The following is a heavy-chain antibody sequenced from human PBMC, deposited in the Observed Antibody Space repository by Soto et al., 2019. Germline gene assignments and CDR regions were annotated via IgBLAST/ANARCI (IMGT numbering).Heavy chain of an antibody. CDR3: TSRFCSSTSCSPYDF. V-gene: IGHV3-15*05. D-gene: IGHD2-2*01. CDR2: IRTKTDGGTT. J-gene: IGHJ4*02. Sequence: EVQMVESGGGLVKPGGSLRLSCVASGFTLTNAWMSWFRQAPGKGLEWVGRIRTKTDGGTTDYAAPVKGRFTLSRNDTKNTLFLQMSSLSTEDTAVYYCTSRFCSSTSCSPYDFWGQGTLVTVSS. CDR1: GFTLTNAW.